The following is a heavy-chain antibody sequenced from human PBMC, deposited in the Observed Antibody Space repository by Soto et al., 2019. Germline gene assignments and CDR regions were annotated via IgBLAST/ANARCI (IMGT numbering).Heavy chain of an antibody. D-gene: IGHD4-17*01. V-gene: IGHV4-30-4*01. J-gene: IGHJ4*02. Sequence: SETLSLTCTVSGGSISSGDYYWSWIRQPPGKGLEWIGYIYYSGSTYYNPSLKSRVTISVDTSKNQFSLKLSSVTAADTAVYYCDRGPSYGDYFHDYWGQGTLVTVS. CDR2: IYYSGST. CDR1: GGSISSGDYY. CDR3: DRGPSYGDYFHDY.